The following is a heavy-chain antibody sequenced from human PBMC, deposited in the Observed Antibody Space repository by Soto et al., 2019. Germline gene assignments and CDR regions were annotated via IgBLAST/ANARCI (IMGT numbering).Heavy chain of an antibody. J-gene: IGHJ5*02. CDR3: ARGIATGQLDP. V-gene: IGHV1-3*01. D-gene: IGHD2-15*01. CDR2: INPDNGNT. CDR1: GYTFTRYT. Sequence: EASVKVSCKASGYTFTRYTMNWVRQAPGQGLEWMGWINPDNGNTKSSQKFQDRVIITRDTSASTAYMDLSSLRSEDTAVYYRARGIATGQLDPWGQGTLVTVSS.